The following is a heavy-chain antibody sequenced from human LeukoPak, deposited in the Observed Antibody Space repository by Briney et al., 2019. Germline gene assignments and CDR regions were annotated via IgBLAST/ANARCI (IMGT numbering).Heavy chain of an antibody. CDR3: ARLYSGYDSDY. D-gene: IGHD5-12*01. CDR2: IIPIFGT. V-gene: IGHV1-2*02. J-gene: IGHJ4*02. Sequence: ASVNVSCKASGGTFSSYAISWVRQAPGQGLEWMGGIIPIFGTNYAQKFQGRVTMTRDTSISTAYMELSRLRSDDTAVYYCARLYSGYDSDYWGQGTLVTVSS. CDR1: GGTFSSYA.